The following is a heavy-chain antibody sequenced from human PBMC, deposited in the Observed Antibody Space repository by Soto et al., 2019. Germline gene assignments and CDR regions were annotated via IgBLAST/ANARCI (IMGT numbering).Heavy chain of an antibody. V-gene: IGHV2-5*01. J-gene: IGHJ6*02. CDR3: VHRGPNSKTAVYYYYYGFDV. CDR2: IYWNDDK. Sequence: QITLKESGPALVKPTQTLTLTCSFSGFSLTTTGVGVAWIRQPPGKALEWLALIYWNDDKRYSPSLKTRLTITKDTSKNHVALTMTNVDPVDTATYYCVHRGPNSKTAVYYYYYGFDVWGQGTTVTVSS. D-gene: IGHD4-4*01. CDR1: GFSLTTTGVG.